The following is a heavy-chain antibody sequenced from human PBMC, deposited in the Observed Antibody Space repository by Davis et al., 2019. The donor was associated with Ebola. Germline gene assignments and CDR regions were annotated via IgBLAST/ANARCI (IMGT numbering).Heavy chain of an antibody. CDR3: AREPAGGWYFDL. V-gene: IGHV1-69*04. CDR1: GGTFSSNT. CDR2: IIPIRGIA. J-gene: IGHJ2*01. Sequence: AASVKVSCKASGGTFSSNTLSWVRQAPGQGLEWMGRIIPIRGIANYAQKFQGRVTINADKSTSTAYMELSSLRSEDTAVYYCAREPAGGWYFDLWGRGTLVTVSS.